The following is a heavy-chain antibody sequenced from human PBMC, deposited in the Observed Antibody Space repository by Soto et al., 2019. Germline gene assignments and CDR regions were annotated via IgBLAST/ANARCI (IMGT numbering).Heavy chain of an antibody. CDR3: ARDRGVRLDY. V-gene: IGHV4-34*01. Sequence: SETLSLTCAAYGGSFSGYYWSWIRQPRGKGLEWIGEINHSGSTNYSPSLKSRVTISVDTSKNQFSLKLSSVTAADTAVYYCARDRGVRLDYWGQGTLVTVSS. J-gene: IGHJ4*02. CDR2: INHSGST. D-gene: IGHD3-10*01. CDR1: GGSFSGYY.